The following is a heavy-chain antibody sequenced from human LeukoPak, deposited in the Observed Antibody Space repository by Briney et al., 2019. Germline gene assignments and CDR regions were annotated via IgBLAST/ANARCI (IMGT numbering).Heavy chain of an antibody. J-gene: IGHJ6*04. D-gene: IGHD1-1*01. CDR1: GFRFSSYA. CDR3: ARDVTGNWYYGMDV. Sequence: PGKSLRLSCAASGFRFSSYAMHWVRQAPGKGLEWVAVISYDGSNKYYTDSVKGRVTISRDNSKNTLYLQINSLGAEDTAVYYCARDVTGNWYYGMDVWGYGTTVTVSA. CDR2: ISYDGSNK. V-gene: IGHV3-30-3*01.